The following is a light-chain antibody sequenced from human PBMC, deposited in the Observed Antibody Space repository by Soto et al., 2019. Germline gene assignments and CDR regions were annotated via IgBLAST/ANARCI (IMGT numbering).Light chain of an antibody. CDR1: QSVSSNY. V-gene: IGKV3-20*01. CDR3: QQYGSSPRT. Sequence: EIVLTQSPGTLSLSPGERATLSCRASQSVSSNYLAWYQQKPGQAPRLLIYAASSRDTGIPDRFSGSGSGTDFTLTISSLQPEDFAAYYCQQYGSSPRTFGQGTKVEIK. J-gene: IGKJ1*01. CDR2: AAS.